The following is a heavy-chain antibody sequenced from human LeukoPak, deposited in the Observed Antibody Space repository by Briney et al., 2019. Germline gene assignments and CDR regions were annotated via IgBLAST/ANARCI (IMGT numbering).Heavy chain of an antibody. CDR2: INTSGGST. Sequence: PGESLRLSCAASGFTFSSYAMSWVPQAPGKGLEWVSGINTSGGSTAYADSVKGRFTISRDNPRNTLYMQMNSLRAEDTALYYCAIMHPYYDGNGYWVQWGQGTLVTVSS. J-gene: IGHJ4*02. D-gene: IGHD3-22*01. CDR1: GFTFSSYA. V-gene: IGHV3-23*01. CDR3: AIMHPYYDGNGYWVQ.